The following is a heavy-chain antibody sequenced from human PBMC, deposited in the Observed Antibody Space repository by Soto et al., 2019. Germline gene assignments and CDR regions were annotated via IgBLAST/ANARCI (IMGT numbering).Heavy chain of an antibody. Sequence: SVKGSCKASGFTFTSSAVQWVRQARGQRLEWIGWIVVGSGNTNYAQKFQERVTITRDMSTSTAYMELSSLRSEDTAVYYCAADPYNDYGGNWLEWYYYYGMDVWGQGTTVTSP. CDR2: IVVGSGNT. D-gene: IGHD4-17*01. J-gene: IGHJ6*02. CDR1: GFTFTSSA. CDR3: AADPYNDYGGNWLEWYYYYGMDV. V-gene: IGHV1-58*01.